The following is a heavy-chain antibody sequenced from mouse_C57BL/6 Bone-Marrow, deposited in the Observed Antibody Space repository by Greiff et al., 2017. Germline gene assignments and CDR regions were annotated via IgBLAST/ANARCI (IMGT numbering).Heavy chain of an antibody. J-gene: IGHJ1*03. Sequence: EVQGVESGGGLVKPGGSLKLSCAASGFTFSDYGMHWVRQAPEKGLEWVAYISSGSSTIYYADTVKGRFTISRDNAKNTLFLQMTSLRSEDTAMYYCARRNYGSSSYWYFDVWGTGTTVTVSS. D-gene: IGHD1-1*01. CDR2: ISSGSSTI. V-gene: IGHV5-17*01. CDR1: GFTFSDYG. CDR3: ARRNYGSSSYWYFDV.